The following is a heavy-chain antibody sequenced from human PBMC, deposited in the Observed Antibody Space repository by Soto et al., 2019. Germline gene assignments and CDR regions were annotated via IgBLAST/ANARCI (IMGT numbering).Heavy chain of an antibody. CDR2: INPNSGGT. J-gene: IGHJ5*02. D-gene: IGHD2-15*01. CDR3: ARGDVRVVASFDP. CDR1: GYTFTDYY. V-gene: IGHV1-2*02. Sequence: ASVKVSCKASGYTFTDYYIHWVRQAPGQGLEWMGWINPNSGGTNYAQKFQGRVTMTRDTSISTAYMELSRLISDDTAVYYCARGDVRVVASFDPWGQGALVTSPQ.